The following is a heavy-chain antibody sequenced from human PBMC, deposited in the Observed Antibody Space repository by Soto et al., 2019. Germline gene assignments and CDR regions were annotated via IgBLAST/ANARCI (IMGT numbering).Heavy chain of an antibody. J-gene: IGHJ4*02. V-gene: IGHV1-8*01. CDR2: MNPNSGNT. Sequence: ASVKVSYKASGYTFTSYDINWVRQATGQGLEWMGWMNPNSGNTGYAQKFQGRVTMTRNTSISTAYMELSSLRSEDTAVYYCARGRRDIVVVVAATYYFDYWGQGTLVTVSS. CDR1: GYTFTSYD. D-gene: IGHD2-15*01. CDR3: ARGRRDIVVVVAATYYFDY.